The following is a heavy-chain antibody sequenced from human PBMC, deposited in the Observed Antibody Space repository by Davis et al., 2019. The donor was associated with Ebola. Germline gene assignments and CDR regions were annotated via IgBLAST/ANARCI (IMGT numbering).Heavy chain of an antibody. Sequence: GRFTISRDNAKNTLYLQMNSLRDEDTAVYYCVRGTSTLPRSALDCWGQGTLVTVSS. D-gene: IGHD2-2*01. V-gene: IGHV3-74*01. CDR3: VRGTSTLPRSALDC. J-gene: IGHJ4*02.